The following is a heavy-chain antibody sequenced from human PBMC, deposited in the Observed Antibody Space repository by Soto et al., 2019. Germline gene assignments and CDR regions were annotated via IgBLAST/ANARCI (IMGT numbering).Heavy chain of an antibody. D-gene: IGHD6-6*01. V-gene: IGHV5-10-1*01. CDR3: ATSNGARPPY. Sequence: GASQKISSNASGYSFTSYWISWVRPMPEKGLEWMGRIDPSDSYTNYSPSFQGHVTISATKSISTAYLQWSSLKASEAAMYYCATSNGARPPYWGQGTLVTVSS. J-gene: IGHJ4*02. CDR1: GYSFTSYW. CDR2: IDPSDSYT.